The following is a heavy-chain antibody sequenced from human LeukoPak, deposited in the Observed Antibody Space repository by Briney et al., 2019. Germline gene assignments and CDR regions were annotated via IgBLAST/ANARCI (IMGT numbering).Heavy chain of an antibody. D-gene: IGHD3-10*01. J-gene: IGHJ4*02. Sequence: GGSLRLSCAASGFTFSNAWMSWVRQAPGKGLEWVGRIKSKTDGGTTDYAAPVKGRFTISRDDSKNTLYLQMNSLKTEDTAVYYCAKIKRFGEYTPYYFDYWGQGTLVTVSS. CDR3: AKIKRFGEYTPYYFDY. CDR1: GFTFSNAW. V-gene: IGHV3-15*01. CDR2: IKSKTDGGTT.